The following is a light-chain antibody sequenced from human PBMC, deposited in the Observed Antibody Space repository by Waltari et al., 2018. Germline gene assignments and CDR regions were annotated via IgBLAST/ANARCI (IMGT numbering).Light chain of an antibody. CDR2: KVS. V-gene: IGKV2-30*02. Sequence: DVVVTQSPLSLPVTLGQPASISCRSSQSLLHSDGNTYLNWFQQRPGQSPRRLMYKVSNLDSGVPDRFSGSGSGTDFTLKISRVEADDVGVYYCMQGTHFLTCGGGTKVEIK. J-gene: IGKJ4*01. CDR3: MQGTHFLT. CDR1: QSLLHSDGNTY.